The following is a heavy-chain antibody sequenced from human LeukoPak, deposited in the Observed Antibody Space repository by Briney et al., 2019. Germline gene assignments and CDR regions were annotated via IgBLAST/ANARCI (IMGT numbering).Heavy chain of an antibody. D-gene: IGHD6-6*01. Sequence: GGSLRLSCAAAGFTFSSYVMTWVRQAPGKGLEWVSSVSGMGTNTYYADSVKGRFTISRDNSKNTLYLQMNSLRAEDTAVYYCAKYSSSSNFYFGMDGWGQGTTITVSS. J-gene: IGHJ6*02. V-gene: IGHV3-23*01. CDR2: VSGMGTNT. CDR3: AKYSSSSNFYFGMDG. CDR1: GFTFSSYV.